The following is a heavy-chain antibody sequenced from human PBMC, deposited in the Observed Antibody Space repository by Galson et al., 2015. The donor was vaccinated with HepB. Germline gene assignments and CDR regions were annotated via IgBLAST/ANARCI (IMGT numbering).Heavy chain of an antibody. D-gene: IGHD6-19*01. CDR3: ARSKGIAVAGFAGAFDI. Sequence: SLRLSCAASGFTVSSNYMSWVRQAPGKGLEWVSVIYSGGSTYYADSVKGRFTISRDNSKNTLYLQMNSLRAEDTAVYYCARSKGIAVAGFAGAFDIWGQGTMVTVSS. CDR2: IYSGGST. J-gene: IGHJ3*02. CDR1: GFTVSSNY. V-gene: IGHV3-66*01.